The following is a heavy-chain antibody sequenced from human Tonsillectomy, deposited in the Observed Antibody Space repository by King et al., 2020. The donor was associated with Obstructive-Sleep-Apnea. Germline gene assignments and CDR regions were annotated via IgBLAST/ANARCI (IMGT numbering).Heavy chain of an antibody. V-gene: IGHV3-23*04. D-gene: IGHD4-17*01. CDR2: ISGSDGYT. J-gene: IGHJ3*02. CDR3: AKDSYGDLPDVFDI. CDR1: GFTFINYA. Sequence: VQLVESGGGLVQPGGSLRLSCAASGFTFINYAMSWVRQAPGKGLEWVSAISGSDGYTYYTDSVEGRFTISRDSSENTLYLQMNSLRAEDTAIYYCAKDSYGDLPDVFDIWGQGTMVTVSS.